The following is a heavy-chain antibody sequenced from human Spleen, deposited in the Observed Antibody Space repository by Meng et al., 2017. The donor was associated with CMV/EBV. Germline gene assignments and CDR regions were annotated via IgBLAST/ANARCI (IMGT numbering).Heavy chain of an antibody. CDR3: ARHRTGTYPTNYFDY. CDR2: ISYSGST. V-gene: IGHV4-39*01. J-gene: IGHJ4*02. CDR1: GSISSTIFY. D-gene: IGHD1-14*01. Sequence: GSISSTIFYWGWIRQPPGKGLEWIGSISYSGSTYYNPSLKSRVTISVDTSKNQFSLKLSSVTAADTAVFYCARHRTGTYPTNYFDYWGQGTLVTVSS.